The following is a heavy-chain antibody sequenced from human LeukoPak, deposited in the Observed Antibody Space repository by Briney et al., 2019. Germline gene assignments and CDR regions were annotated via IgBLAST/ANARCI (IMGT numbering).Heavy chain of an antibody. Sequence: GGSLRLSCAASGFTFDDYGMSWVRQAPGKGLEWFSSISASGGNTYYADSVKGRFTISRDNSKNTLYLQMNSPRAEDTAIYYCARGGDYGVKIDYWGQGTLVTVSS. CDR3: ARGGDYGVKIDY. J-gene: IGHJ4*02. CDR1: GFTFDDYG. CDR2: ISASGGNT. D-gene: IGHD4-17*01. V-gene: IGHV3-23*01.